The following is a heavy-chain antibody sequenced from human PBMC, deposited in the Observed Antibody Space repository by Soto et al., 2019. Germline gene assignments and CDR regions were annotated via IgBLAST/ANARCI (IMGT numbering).Heavy chain of an antibody. CDR2: IGVSSGCT. J-gene: IGHJ2*01. Sequence: EVQLLDSGGDLVQPGGSLRLSCAASGFTFVSYAMPWVRQASVKGLEWVASIGVSSGCTQDADSVKGRFTISRDNSQSRLFLQMNSLSVEDTAVYYCVKIIMRGSRYWYFDLWGRGTLVTVAS. V-gene: IGHV3-23*01. CDR3: VKIIMRGSRYWYFDL. D-gene: IGHD1-26*01. CDR1: GFTFVSYA.